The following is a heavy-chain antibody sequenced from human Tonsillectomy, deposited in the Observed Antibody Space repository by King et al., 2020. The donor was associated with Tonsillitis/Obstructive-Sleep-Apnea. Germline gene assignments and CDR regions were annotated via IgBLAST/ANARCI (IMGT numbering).Heavy chain of an antibody. J-gene: IGHJ4*02. Sequence: VQLQESGPGLVKPSQTVSLTCTVSGGSITSGVYYWSWIRQHPGKGLEWIGYIYSSGSTSYNPSLKSRPTIPVDTSKKQFSLKFSSVTAADTAVYYCARGNSGWHYFDYWGQGILVTVSS. CDR2: IYSSGST. CDR3: ARGNSGWHYFDY. CDR1: GGSITSGVYY. D-gene: IGHD6-19*01. V-gene: IGHV4-31*03.